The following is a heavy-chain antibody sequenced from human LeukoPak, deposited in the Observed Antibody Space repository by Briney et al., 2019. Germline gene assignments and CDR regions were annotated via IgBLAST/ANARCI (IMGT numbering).Heavy chain of an antibody. V-gene: IGHV3-23*01. D-gene: IGHD3-9*01. CDR3: AKVSYYDILKSWFDY. CDR2: TSSSGDST. J-gene: IGHJ4*02. Sequence: GGTLRLSCAASGFTFSSYGMSWVRQAPGKGLEWVSATSSSGDSTYYADSVKGRFTISKDNSKNTLYLQMNSLRAEDTAVYYCAKVSYYDILKSWFDYWGQGTLVTVSS. CDR1: GFTFSSYG.